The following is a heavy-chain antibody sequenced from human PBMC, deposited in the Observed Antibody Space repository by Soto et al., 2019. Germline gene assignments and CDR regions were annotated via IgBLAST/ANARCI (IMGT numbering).Heavy chain of an antibody. J-gene: IGHJ4*02. D-gene: IGHD3-10*01. CDR3: ARDSGSGSYYDY. CDR2: ISYDGSNK. V-gene: IGHV3-30*03. Sequence: QPGGSLRLSCAASGFTFNIYGMHWVRQAPDKGLEWVALISYDGSNKYYADSVKGRFTISRDNSKNTLYLQMNSLRAEDTAVYYCARDSGSGSYYDYWGQGTLVTVSS. CDR1: GFTFNIYG.